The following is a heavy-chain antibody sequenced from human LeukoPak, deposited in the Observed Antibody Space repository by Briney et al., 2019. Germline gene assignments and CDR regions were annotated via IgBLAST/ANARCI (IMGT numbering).Heavy chain of an antibody. Sequence: ASVKVSCKASGYTFTTYYLHWVRQAPGQGLEWMGIINPNAGDTGYARKFLGRVTMTRDTSTSTVYMELSSLRSEDTTVYYCARGEGYRVGAWWYFDYWGQGTLVTVSS. V-gene: IGHV1-46*01. D-gene: IGHD1-26*01. CDR3: ARGEGYRVGAWWYFDY. CDR2: INPNAGDT. J-gene: IGHJ4*02. CDR1: GYTFTTYY.